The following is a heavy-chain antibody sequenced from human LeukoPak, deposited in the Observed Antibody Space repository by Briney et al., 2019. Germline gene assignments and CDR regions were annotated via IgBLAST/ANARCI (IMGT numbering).Heavy chain of an antibody. Sequence: SETLSLTCTVSGGSISSSSYYWGWIRQSPGKGLEWIGSIYYSGSTYYNPSLKSRVTISVDTSKNQFSLKLSSVTAADTAVYYCASYIAAAYGMDVWGQGTTVTVSS. CDR2: IYYSGST. CDR1: GGSISSSSYY. D-gene: IGHD6-13*01. V-gene: IGHV4-39*01. CDR3: ASYIAAAYGMDV. J-gene: IGHJ6*02.